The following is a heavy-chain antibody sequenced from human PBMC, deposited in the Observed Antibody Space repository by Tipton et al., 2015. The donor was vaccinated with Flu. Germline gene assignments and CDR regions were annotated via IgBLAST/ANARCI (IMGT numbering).Heavy chain of an antibody. Sequence: TLSLTCAVYGGSFSEYNWGWVRQSPGTGLEWIGEIRPSGSTNYSPSLKSRVTMSVDTSKNQFSLKLSSMTAADTAVYYCTRGQGNSGWRYFDYWGQGTLVTVSS. CDR1: GGSFSEYN. CDR3: TRGQGNSGWRYFDY. CDR2: IRPSGST. J-gene: IGHJ4*02. V-gene: IGHV4-34*01. D-gene: IGHD6-19*01.